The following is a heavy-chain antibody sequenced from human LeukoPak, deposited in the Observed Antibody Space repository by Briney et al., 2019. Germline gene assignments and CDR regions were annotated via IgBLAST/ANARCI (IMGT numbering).Heavy chain of an antibody. V-gene: IGHV4-39*01. J-gene: IGHJ4*02. CDR2: IYNTGST. CDR3: AKRAYGVGFEY. D-gene: IGHD4-17*01. Sequence: PSETLSLTCTVSGDSISISGYWWGWSRQPPGKDLEWIGTIYNTGSTYYNPSLKSRVTISADTSKNQFSLKVSSVTAADTAVYYCAKRAYGVGFEYWGQGTLVTVSS. CDR1: GDSISISGYW.